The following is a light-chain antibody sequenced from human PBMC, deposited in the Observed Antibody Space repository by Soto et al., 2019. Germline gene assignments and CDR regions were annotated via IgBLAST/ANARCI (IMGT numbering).Light chain of an antibody. CDR2: GVS. V-gene: IGKV3-20*01. CDR1: QTGSNSY. Sequence: IVLTQSPGTLSLSPGERATLSCRASQTGSNSYLAWYQQKSGQAPRLLIYGVSTRATGTPDRFSGSGSGTEFTLTISRLEPEDFVVYFCQHYASSPYTFGQGTKLEIK. CDR3: QHYASSPYT. J-gene: IGKJ2*01.